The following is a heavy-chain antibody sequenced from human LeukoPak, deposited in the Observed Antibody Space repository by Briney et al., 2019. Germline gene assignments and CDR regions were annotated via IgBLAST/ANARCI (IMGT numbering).Heavy chain of an antibody. CDR2: IKSDGSET. D-gene: IGHD5-24*01. J-gene: IGHJ4*02. CDR3: ARTDNLDY. CDR1: GFPLRSNC. Sequence: GGSLRLSCAASGFPLRSNCMHWVRQAPGKGLVWVSRIKSDGSETSYADSVKGRFTISRDNAKNTLYLQMNSLRAEDTAVYYCARTDNLDYWGQGTLVTVSS. V-gene: IGHV3-74*01.